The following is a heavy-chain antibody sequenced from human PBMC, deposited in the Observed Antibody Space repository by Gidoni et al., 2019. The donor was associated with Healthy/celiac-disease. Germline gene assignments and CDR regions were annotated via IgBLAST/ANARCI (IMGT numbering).Heavy chain of an antibody. CDR2: IYWDDDK. D-gene: IGHD3-3*01. J-gene: IGHJ5*02. CDR1: GFSLSTSAVG. CDR3: AHIKGEDFGVVILRFRWFDP. Sequence: QITLKESGPTLVKPTQTLTLTCTFSGFSLSTSAVGVGWIRQPPGKALEWLALIYWDDDKRYSPSLKSRLTITKDTSKNQVVLTMTNMDPVDTATYYCAHIKGEDFGVVILRFRWFDPWGQGTLVTVSS. V-gene: IGHV2-5*02.